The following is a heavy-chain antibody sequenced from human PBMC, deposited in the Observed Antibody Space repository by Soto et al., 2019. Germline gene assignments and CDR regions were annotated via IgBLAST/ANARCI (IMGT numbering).Heavy chain of an antibody. CDR3: ARDNGYSHGHGMDV. CDR1: GFTFSSYW. J-gene: IGHJ6*02. V-gene: IGHV3-30-3*01. CDR2: ILYDGGNK. Sequence: GGSLRLSCAASGFTFSSYWMSWVRQAPGKGLEWVALILYDGGNKYYADSVKGGFTISRDNSKNTLYLQMNSLRAEDTAVYYCARDNGYSHGHGMDVWGQGTTVTVSS. D-gene: IGHD5-18*01.